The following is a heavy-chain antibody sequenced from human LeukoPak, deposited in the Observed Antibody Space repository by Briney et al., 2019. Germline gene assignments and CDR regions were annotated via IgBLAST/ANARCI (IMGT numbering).Heavy chain of an antibody. Sequence: GRSLRLSCAASGFTFSSYAMSWVRQAPGKGLEWVSAISGSGGSTYYADSVKGRFTISRDNSKNTLYLQMNSLRAEDTAVYYCAKDRDPSYDSSGYYFDYWGQGTLVTVSS. J-gene: IGHJ4*02. CDR3: AKDRDPSYDSSGYYFDY. CDR1: GFTFSSYA. D-gene: IGHD3-22*01. CDR2: ISGSGGST. V-gene: IGHV3-23*01.